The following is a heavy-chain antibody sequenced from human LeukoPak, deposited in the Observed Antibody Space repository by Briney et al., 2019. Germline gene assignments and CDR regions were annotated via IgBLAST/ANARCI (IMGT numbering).Heavy chain of an antibody. Sequence: GGSLRLSCAASGFTFSSYAMHWVRQAPGKGLEWVAVISYDGSNKYYADSVKGRFTISRDNSKNTLYLQMNSLRAEDTAVYYCATRYGYHFDYWGQGALVTVSS. J-gene: IGHJ4*02. CDR1: GFTFSSYA. D-gene: IGHD5-18*01. CDR2: ISYDGSNK. CDR3: ATRYGYHFDY. V-gene: IGHV3-30-3*01.